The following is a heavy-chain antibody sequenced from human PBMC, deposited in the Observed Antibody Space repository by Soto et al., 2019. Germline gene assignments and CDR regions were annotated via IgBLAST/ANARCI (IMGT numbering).Heavy chain of an antibody. V-gene: IGHV3-30-3*01. D-gene: IGHD1-26*01. CDR3: ARDGEWELLKWREVDY. J-gene: IGHJ4*02. Sequence: QVQLVESGGGVVQPGRSLRLSCAASGFTFSSYAMHWVRQAPGKGLEWVAVISYDGSNKYYADSVKGRFTISRDNSKNTLYLQMNSLRAEDTAVYYCARDGEWELLKWREVDYWGQGTLVTVSS. CDR1: GFTFSSYA. CDR2: ISYDGSNK.